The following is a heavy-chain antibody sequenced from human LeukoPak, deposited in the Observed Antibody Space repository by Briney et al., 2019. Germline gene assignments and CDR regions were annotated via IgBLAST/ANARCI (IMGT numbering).Heavy chain of an antibody. CDR1: GGSISTYS. D-gene: IGHD2-2*01. Sequence: SETLSLTCTVSGGSISTYSWGWIRQPPGKGLEWIANIHYGGSTDYNPSLRSRVTITADTSRNQFSLRLSSVTAADTAVYYCARFAVSTSSPRDTYGMDVWGKGTTVTVSS. CDR3: ARFAVSTSSPRDTYGMDV. CDR2: IHYGGST. J-gene: IGHJ6*04. V-gene: IGHV4-59*12.